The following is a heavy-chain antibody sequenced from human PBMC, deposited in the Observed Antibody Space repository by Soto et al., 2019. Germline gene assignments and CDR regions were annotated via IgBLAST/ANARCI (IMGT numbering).Heavy chain of an antibody. CDR3: ARDTAMALPDA. J-gene: IGHJ4*02. CDR2: INPYNGNS. Sequence: QVQLVQSGTEVNKPGASVKVSCKASGYTFTSYAISWVRQAPGQGLEGMGWINPYNGNSNNAQKLPGRDTMTPDTSTSTAYMELRSLRSDDTAVYYCARDTAMALPDAWCQGTLVTVSS. D-gene: IGHD5-18*01. V-gene: IGHV1-18*01. CDR1: GYTFTSYA.